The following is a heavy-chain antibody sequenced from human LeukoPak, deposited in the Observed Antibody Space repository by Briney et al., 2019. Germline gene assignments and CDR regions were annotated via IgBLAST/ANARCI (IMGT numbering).Heavy chain of an antibody. CDR2: INWNSDSI. J-gene: IGHJ4*02. D-gene: IGHD5-12*01. Sequence: GGSLRLSCAVSGFTFDDYAMHWVRQVPGKGLEWVSGINWNSDSIGYADSVKGRFTTSRDNPKNSLYLQMNSLRAEDTAFYYCAINGGGDSGYGNFDYWGQGTLVTVSS. V-gene: IGHV3-9*01. CDR3: AINGGGDSGYGNFDY. CDR1: GFTFDDYA.